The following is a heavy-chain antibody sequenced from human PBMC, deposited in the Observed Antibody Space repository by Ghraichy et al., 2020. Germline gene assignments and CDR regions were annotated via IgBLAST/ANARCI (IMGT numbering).Heavy chain of an antibody. V-gene: IGHV3-23*01. CDR3: AIKSPEGSGGS. D-gene: IGHD2-15*01. Sequence: GGSLRLSCAASGFTFSNYAMSWVRQAPGKGLQWVSGISGGGGSTFYADSVKGRFTISRDNSKNTLYLQMNSLRAEDTAVYYCAIKSPEGSGGSWGQGTLVTVSS. CDR1: GFTFSNYA. CDR2: ISGGGGST. J-gene: IGHJ4*02.